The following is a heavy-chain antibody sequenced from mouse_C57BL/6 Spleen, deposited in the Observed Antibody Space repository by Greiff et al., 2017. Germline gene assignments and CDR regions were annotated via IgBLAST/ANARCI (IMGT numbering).Heavy chain of an antibody. V-gene: IGHV14-2*01. D-gene: IGHD4-1*01. Sequence: VQLQQSGAELVKPGASVKLSCTASGFNIKDYYMHWVKQRTEQGLEWIGRIDPEDGETKYAPKFQGKATITADTSSNPAYLQRSSLTSEDTAVYYCARIGTWYFDVWGTGTTVTVSS. CDR2: IDPEDGET. J-gene: IGHJ1*03. CDR1: GFNIKDYY. CDR3: ARIGTWYFDV.